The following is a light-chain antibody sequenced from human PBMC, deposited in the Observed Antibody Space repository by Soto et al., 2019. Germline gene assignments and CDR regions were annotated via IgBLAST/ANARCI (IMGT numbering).Light chain of an antibody. J-gene: IGKJ1*01. V-gene: IGKV1-5*01. CDR3: QQYKDYTYT. CDR1: QRVDRW. Sequence: IRMTQSPSSFSASTGDRVTITCRASQRVDRWLAWYQQKPGKAPKLLISDASTLESGVPSRFSGSGSVTEFTLAIASLQPDDFATYYCQQYKDYTYTFGQGTRVENK. CDR2: DAS.